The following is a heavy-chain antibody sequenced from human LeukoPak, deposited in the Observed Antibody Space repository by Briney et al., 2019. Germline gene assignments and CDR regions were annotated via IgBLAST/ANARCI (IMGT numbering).Heavy chain of an antibody. D-gene: IGHD3-22*01. CDR1: GFSLSTSGVG. Sequence: SGPTLVNPTQTLTLTCTFSGFSLSTSGVGVGWIRQPPGKALVWLALIYWNDDKRYSPSLKSRLTITKDTSKNQVVLTMTNMDPVDTATYYCAHLDYYDSSGYYSNLHNWFDPWGQGTLVTVSS. V-gene: IGHV2-5*01. CDR3: AHLDYYDSSGYYSNLHNWFDP. CDR2: IYWNDDK. J-gene: IGHJ5*02.